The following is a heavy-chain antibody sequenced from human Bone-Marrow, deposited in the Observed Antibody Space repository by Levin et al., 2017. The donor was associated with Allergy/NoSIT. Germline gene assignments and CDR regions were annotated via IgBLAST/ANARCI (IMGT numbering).Heavy chain of an antibody. D-gene: IGHD3-22*01. CDR1: GGSFSGYY. J-gene: IGHJ5*02. CDR3: ARRGWLDYYDSSGEDWSDP. V-gene: IGHV4-34*01. Sequence: SETLSLTCAVYGGSFSGYYWSWIRQPPGKGLEWIGEINHSGSTNYNPSLKSRVTISVDTSKNQFSLKLSSVTAADTAVYYCARRGWLDYYDSSGEDWSDPWGQGTLVTVSS. CDR2: INHSGST.